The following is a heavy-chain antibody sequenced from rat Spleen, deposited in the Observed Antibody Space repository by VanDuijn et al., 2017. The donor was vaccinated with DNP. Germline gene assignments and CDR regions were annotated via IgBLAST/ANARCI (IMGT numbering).Heavy chain of an antibody. CDR2: VSSDGSST. Sequence: EVQLVESGGDLVQPGRSLKLFCAASGFTFSDYNMAWVRQAPKKGLEWVAAVSSDGSSTYYRDSVKGRFTISRNNAKNTLYLQMDSLRSEDTATYYCARPNFGSPYYFDYWGQGVMVTVSS. V-gene: IGHV5-7*01. CDR1: GFTFSDYN. J-gene: IGHJ2*01. D-gene: IGHD1-3*01. CDR3: ARPNFGSPYYFDY.